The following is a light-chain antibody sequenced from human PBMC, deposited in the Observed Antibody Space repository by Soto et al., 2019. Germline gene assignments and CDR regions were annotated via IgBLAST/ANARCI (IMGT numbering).Light chain of an antibody. Sequence: EFVLTQSPATLSLSPGERATLSCRASQSVSTYLAWYQQKPGQAPSLLIYDASNRATGIPARFSGSGSGTDFTLTISSLEPEDFAVYYCQHRGNWPPTFGQGTKLEIK. J-gene: IGKJ2*01. CDR2: DAS. CDR3: QHRGNWPPT. V-gene: IGKV3-11*01. CDR1: QSVSTY.